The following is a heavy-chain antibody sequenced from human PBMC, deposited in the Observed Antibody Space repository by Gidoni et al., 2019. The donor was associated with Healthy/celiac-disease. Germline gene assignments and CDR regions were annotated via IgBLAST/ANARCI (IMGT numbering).Heavy chain of an antibody. J-gene: IGHJ3*02. D-gene: IGHD3-9*01. CDR2: IYYSGST. Sequence: SIYYSGSTYYNPSLKSRVTISVDTSKNQFSLKLSSVTAADTAVYYCAATFNRYFDWSPPEAFDIWGQGTMVTVSS. V-gene: IGHV4-39*01. CDR3: AATFNRYFDWSPPEAFDI.